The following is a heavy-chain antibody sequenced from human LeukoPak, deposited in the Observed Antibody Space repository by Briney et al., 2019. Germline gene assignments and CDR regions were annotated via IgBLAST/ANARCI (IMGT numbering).Heavy chain of an antibody. Sequence: GESLKISCKGSGYSFTSYWISWVRQMPGKGLEWMGRIDPSDSYTNYSPSFQGHVTISADKSISTAYLQWRSLKASHTAMYYCACRSGYDPVDYWGQGTLVTVSS. CDR2: IDPSDSYT. D-gene: IGHD5-12*01. J-gene: IGHJ4*02. V-gene: IGHV5-10-1*01. CDR3: ACRSGYDPVDY. CDR1: GYSFTSYW.